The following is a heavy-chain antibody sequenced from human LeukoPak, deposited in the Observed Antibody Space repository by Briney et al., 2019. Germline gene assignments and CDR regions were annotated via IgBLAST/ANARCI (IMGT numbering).Heavy chain of an antibody. V-gene: IGHV4-61*01. CDR2: VSYSAYT. CDR3: ACWVRGRNPRLDC. D-gene: IGHD3-10*01. CDR1: GGSVSGDSLY. J-gene: IGHJ4*02. Sequence: KPSETLSLTCTVSGGSVSGDSLYWSWIRQSPGKGLEWIGYVSYSAYTHYNPSLESRVTISIDTSKNQFSLYLSSVTTADTAVYYCACWVRGRNPRLDCWGQGTLVTVSS.